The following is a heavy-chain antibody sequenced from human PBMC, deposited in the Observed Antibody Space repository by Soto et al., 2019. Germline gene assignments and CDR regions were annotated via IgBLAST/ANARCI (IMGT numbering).Heavy chain of an antibody. V-gene: IGHV2-5*01. D-gene: IGHD6-13*01. CDR3: AHSLWGSWYSPFPHPAFDP. Sequence: QITLKESGPTLVKPTQTLTLTCTVSGFSLSTSGVGVGWIRQPPGKALEWLALIYWNDDKRYSPSLKSRLTITKDTSKNQVVVTMTNMDPVETATYYCAHSLWGSWYSPFPHPAFDPWGQGTLVTVSS. J-gene: IGHJ5*02. CDR1: GFSLSTSGVG. CDR2: IYWNDDK.